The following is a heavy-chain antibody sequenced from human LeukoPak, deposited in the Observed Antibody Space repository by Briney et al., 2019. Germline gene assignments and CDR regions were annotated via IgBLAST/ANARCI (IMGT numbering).Heavy chain of an antibody. CDR3: ARGCDSSPFPFDY. D-gene: IGHD3-22*01. CDR2: IYSGGST. CDR1: GFTVSSNY. V-gene: IGHV3-66*02. Sequence: GGSLRLSCAASGFTVSSNYMSWVRQAPGKGLEWVSVIYSGGSTYYADSVKGRFTISRDNSKNTLYLQMNSLRAEDTAVYYCARGCDSSPFPFDYWGQGTLVTVSS. J-gene: IGHJ4*02.